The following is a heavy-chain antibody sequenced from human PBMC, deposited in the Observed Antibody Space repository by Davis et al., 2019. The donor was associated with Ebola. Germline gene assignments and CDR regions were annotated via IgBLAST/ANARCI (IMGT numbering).Heavy chain of an antibody. CDR3: ARVAKVVGATVGYYYGMDV. Sequence: PSETLSLTCTVSGGSVSSGSYHWSWIRQPPGKGLEWIGYIYYSGSTNYNPSLKSRVTISVDTSKNQFSLKLSSVTAADTAVYYCARVAKVVGATVGYYYGMDVWGQGTTVTVSS. V-gene: IGHV4-61*01. J-gene: IGHJ6*02. D-gene: IGHD1-26*01. CDR2: IYYSGST. CDR1: GGSVSSGSYH.